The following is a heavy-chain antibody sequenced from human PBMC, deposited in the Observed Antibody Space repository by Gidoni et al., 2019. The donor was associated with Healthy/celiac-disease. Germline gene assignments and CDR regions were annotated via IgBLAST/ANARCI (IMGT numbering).Heavy chain of an antibody. Sequence: QVQLVESGGGVVQPGRSLRLPCAASGFTFSSYGMTGVRQAPGKGLEGGAVIWYDGSNKYYADSVKGRFTISRDNSKNTLYLQMNSLRAEDTAVYYCARDMTPQLVPRLPSNWFDPWGQGTLVTASS. J-gene: IGHJ5*02. V-gene: IGHV3-33*01. CDR2: IWYDGSNK. D-gene: IGHD6-13*01. CDR1: GFTFSSYG. CDR3: ARDMTPQLVPRLPSNWFDP.